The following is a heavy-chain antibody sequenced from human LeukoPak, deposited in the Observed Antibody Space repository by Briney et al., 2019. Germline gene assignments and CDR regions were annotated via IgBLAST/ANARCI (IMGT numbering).Heavy chain of an antibody. J-gene: IGHJ6*02. CDR1: GGTFSSYA. D-gene: IGHD3-22*01. CDR2: IIPIFGIA. V-gene: IGHV1-69*04. Sequence: SVKLSCTASGGTFSSYAISWVRQAPAQGLEWMGRIIPIFGIANYAQTFPGRVTITADKSTSTAYMELSSLRSEDPAVYYCARGDSSGYSPLMDVWGQGTTVTVSS. CDR3: ARGDSSGYSPLMDV.